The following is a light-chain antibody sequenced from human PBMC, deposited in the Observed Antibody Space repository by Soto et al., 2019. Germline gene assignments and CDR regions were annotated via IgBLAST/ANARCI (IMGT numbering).Light chain of an antibody. Sequence: QSALTQPPSASGSPEQSVTIACTGTSSDVGGYNYVSWYQQHPGKAPKLMIYEVNKRPSGVPDRFSGSKSGNTASLTVSGLQAEEEADDYYSSHAGSNTLYVFGTGTKLTVL. V-gene: IGLV2-8*01. J-gene: IGLJ1*01. CDR2: EVN. CDR3: SSHAGSNTLYV. CDR1: SSDVGGYNY.